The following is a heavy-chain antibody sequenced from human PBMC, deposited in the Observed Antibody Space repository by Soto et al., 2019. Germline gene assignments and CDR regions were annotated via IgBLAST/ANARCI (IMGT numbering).Heavy chain of an antibody. Sequence: GESLKISCKGSGYSFTSYWIGWVRQMPGKGLEWMGIIYPGDSDTRYSPSFQGQVTISADKSISTAYLQWSSLKASDTAMYYCARHGDSSGYRTEPDAFDIWGQGTMVTVSS. CDR3: ARHGDSSGYRTEPDAFDI. D-gene: IGHD3-22*01. CDR2: IYPGDSDT. J-gene: IGHJ3*02. CDR1: GYSFTSYW. V-gene: IGHV5-51*01.